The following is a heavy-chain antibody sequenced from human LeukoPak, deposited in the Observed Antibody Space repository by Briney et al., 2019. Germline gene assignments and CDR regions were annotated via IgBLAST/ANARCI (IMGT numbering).Heavy chain of an antibody. D-gene: IGHD3-10*01. CDR2: IYSGGST. CDR1: GFTVSSNY. Sequence: GGSLRLSCAASGFTVSSNYMSWVRQAPGKGLEWVSVIYSGGSTYYADSVKGRFTISRDSSKNTLYLQMNSLRAEDTAVYYCARTPPLWFGELLSHSDYWGQGTLVTVSS. V-gene: IGHV3-66*01. J-gene: IGHJ4*02. CDR3: ARTPPLWFGELLSHSDY.